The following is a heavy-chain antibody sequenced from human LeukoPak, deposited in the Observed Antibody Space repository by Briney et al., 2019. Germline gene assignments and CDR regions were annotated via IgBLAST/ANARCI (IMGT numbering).Heavy chain of an antibody. CDR3: DH. J-gene: IGHJ4*02. Sequence: ASVKVSCKASGYTFTDYYIHWMRQAPGQGPEWIGWISIGDGRTHYGRKFQDRVSMTREMSSNTAFLELSSLRSDDTAVYYFDHWGQGTLVIVSS. CDR1: GYTFTDYY. V-gene: IGHV1/OR15-3*01. CDR2: ISIGDGRT.